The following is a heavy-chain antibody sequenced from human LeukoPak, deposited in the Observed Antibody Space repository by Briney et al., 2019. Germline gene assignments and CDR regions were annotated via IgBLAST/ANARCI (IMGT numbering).Heavy chain of an antibody. CDR3: ARDRSSGYETHFDY. J-gene: IGHJ4*02. Sequence: PGGSLRLSCAASGFTFSDYYMSWIRQAPGKGLEWISYISSSGSTIYYADSVKGRFTISRDNAKNSLYLQMNSLRAEDTAVCYCARDRSSGYETHFDYWGQGTLVTVSS. CDR2: ISSSGSTI. V-gene: IGHV3-11*01. CDR1: GFTFSDYY. D-gene: IGHD5-12*01.